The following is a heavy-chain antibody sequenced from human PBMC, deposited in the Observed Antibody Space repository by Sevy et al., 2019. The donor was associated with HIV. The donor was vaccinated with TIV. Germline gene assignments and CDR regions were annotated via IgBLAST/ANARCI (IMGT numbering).Heavy chain of an antibody. CDR3: ARPTDISIGSPFDS. CDR2: INGDGKTT. CDR1: GFTFSSYW. D-gene: IGHD2-15*01. Sequence: GGSLRLSCAASGFTFSSYWMHWVRQAPGERPVWVSRINGDGKTTTYADSVKGRFTISRDNGKNTVYLQMDSLRAEDTDVYYCARPTDISIGSPFDSWGQGTLVTVSS. V-gene: IGHV3-74*03. J-gene: IGHJ4*02.